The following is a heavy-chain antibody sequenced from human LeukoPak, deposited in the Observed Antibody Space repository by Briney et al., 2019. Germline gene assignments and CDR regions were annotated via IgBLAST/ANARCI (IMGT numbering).Heavy chain of an antibody. CDR3: ARDSDDYGDYYFDY. CDR1: GGSISSYY. CDR2: IYYSGSI. Sequence: SETLSLTCTVSGGSISSYYWSWIRRPPGKGLEWIGYIYYSGSINYNPSLKSRVTISVDTSKNQFSLKVSSVTAADTAVYYCARDSDDYGDYYFDYWGQGTLVTVSS. D-gene: IGHD4-17*01. V-gene: IGHV4-59*01. J-gene: IGHJ4*02.